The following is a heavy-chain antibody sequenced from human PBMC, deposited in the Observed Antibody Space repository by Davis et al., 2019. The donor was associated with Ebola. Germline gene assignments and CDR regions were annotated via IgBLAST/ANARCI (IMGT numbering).Heavy chain of an antibody. D-gene: IGHD2-2*01. CDR2: ISAYSGVT. CDR3: ARNPPDPRTLYHVGY. J-gene: IGHJ4*02. Sequence: AASVQVSCKASGYTFTDYYLHWVRQAPGQGLEWMGRISAYSGVTNYAQKFQGRVTMTRDTSISTAYMELSSLRSDDTAVYYCARNPPDPRTLYHVGYWGQGNLVTISS. CDR1: GYTFTDYY. V-gene: IGHV1-2*06.